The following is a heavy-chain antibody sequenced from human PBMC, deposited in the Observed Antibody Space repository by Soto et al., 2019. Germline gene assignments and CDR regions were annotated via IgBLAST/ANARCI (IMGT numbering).Heavy chain of an antibody. CDR3: ARDSPIGSTFSGYDAIDY. J-gene: IGHJ4*02. D-gene: IGHD5-12*01. CDR2: IIPLLDIT. CDR1: GGALTNDI. V-gene: IGHV1-69*08. Sequence: QVQLVQSGAEVKKPGSSVKVSCKASGGALTNDIITWVRQAPGQGLEWMGRIIPLLDITNYAQKFQGRVTITADKSTSTAYMELNSLISEDTAVYYCARDSPIGSTFSGYDAIDYWGQGTLVTVSS.